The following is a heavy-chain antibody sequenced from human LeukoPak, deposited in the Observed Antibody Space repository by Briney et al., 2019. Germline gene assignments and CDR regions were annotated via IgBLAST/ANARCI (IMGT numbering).Heavy chain of an antibody. CDR1: GFTVSGSY. J-gene: IGHJ6*02. Sequence: GGSLRLSCAASGFTVSGSYMSWVRQAPGMGLQWVSVIYSDDSTYYADSVKGRFTISRDNSKSTLYLQMNSLRAEDMAIYYCAREKTYFYGMDVWGRGTTVIVSS. V-gene: IGHV3-53*01. CDR2: IYSDDST. CDR3: AREKTYFYGMDV.